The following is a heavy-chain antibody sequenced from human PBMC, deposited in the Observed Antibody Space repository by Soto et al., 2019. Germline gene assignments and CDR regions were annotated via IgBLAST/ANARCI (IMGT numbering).Heavy chain of an antibody. D-gene: IGHD3-9*01. CDR2: ISSIGST. V-gene: IGHV4-30-4*01. J-gene: IGHJ6*02. CDR1: GGSISSGDYF. CDR3: ARGLVIRSYCYRGMDV. Sequence: QVQLQESGPGLVKPSQTLSLTCTVSGGSISSGDYFWSWIRQSPGKGLEWIGYISSIGSTYYNPSLVSRVSVTRDTSKNPFSLKMSSVTTADTAVYYCARGLVIRSYCYRGMDVWGQGTTVTVAS.